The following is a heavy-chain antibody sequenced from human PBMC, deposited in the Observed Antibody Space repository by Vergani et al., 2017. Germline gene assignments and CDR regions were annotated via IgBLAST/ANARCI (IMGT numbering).Heavy chain of an antibody. CDR1: GYTFTSYY. Sequence: QVQLVQSGAEVKKPGASVKVSCKASGYTFTSYYMHWVRQAPGQGLEWMGIINPSGGSTSYAQKFQGRVTMTRDTSTSTVYMELSRLRSDDTAVYYCARDQRSTYYYDSSGYYTYWGQGTLVTVSS. CDR3: ARDQRSTYYYDSSGYYTY. V-gene: IGHV1-46*01. J-gene: IGHJ4*02. D-gene: IGHD3-22*01. CDR2: INPSGGST.